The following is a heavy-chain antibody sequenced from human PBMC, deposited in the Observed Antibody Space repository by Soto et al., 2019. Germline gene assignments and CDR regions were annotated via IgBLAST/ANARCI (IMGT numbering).Heavy chain of an antibody. CDR2: IIPIFGTA. V-gene: IGHV1-69*13. J-gene: IGHJ4*02. CDR3: ARDRLQSGSYSPFDY. CDR1: GGTFSSYA. Sequence: SVKVSCKASGGTFSSYAISWVRQAPGQGLEWMGGIIPIFGTANYAQKFQGRVTITADESTSTAYMELSSLRSEDTAVYYCARDRLQSGSYSPFDYWGQGTLVTVSS. D-gene: IGHD1-26*01.